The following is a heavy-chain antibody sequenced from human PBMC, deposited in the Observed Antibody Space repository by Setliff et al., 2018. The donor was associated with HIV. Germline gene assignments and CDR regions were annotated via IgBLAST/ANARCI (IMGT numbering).Heavy chain of an antibody. V-gene: IGHV4-39*01. D-gene: IGHD5-12*01. Sequence: SETLSLTCTVSGGSVSDTSYYWGWIRQPPGKGLEWLANVYYSGGTYYNPSLNSRVTISVDTSRNQFSLKLTSVTAADTALYFCTRLGDSGYDFRGYFDYWGQGKLVTVSS. J-gene: IGHJ4*02. CDR1: GGSVSDTSYY. CDR2: VYYSGGT. CDR3: TRLGDSGYDFRGYFDY.